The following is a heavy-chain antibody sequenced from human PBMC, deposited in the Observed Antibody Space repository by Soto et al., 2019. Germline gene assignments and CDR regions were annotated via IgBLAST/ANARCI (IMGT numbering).Heavy chain of an antibody. CDR3: ARGGEFCSTGSCNSSLGDAFDV. D-gene: IGHD2-15*01. Sequence: QVQLVQSGAEVKKPGASMKVSCKASGYTFSDYYMHWVRHAPGQGLECMGWISPNNGATNYAQKFQDRVTMTRDASITTAYMELRRLRSDDTAVYYCARGGEFCSTGSCNSSLGDAFDVWGQGTTVTVSS. CDR1: GYTFSDYY. CDR2: ISPNNGAT. J-gene: IGHJ3*01. V-gene: IGHV1-2*02.